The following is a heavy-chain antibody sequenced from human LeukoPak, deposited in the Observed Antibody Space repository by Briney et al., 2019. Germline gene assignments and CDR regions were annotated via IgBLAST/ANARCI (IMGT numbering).Heavy chain of an antibody. Sequence: GRSLRLSCAASGFTFSSYGMHWVRQAPGKGLEWVAVISYDGSNKYYADSVKGRFTISRDNSKNTLYLQTNSLRAEDTAVYYCAKDVKGGLVIHIIDYWGQGTLVTVSS. J-gene: IGHJ4*02. CDR2: ISYDGSNK. CDR1: GFTFSSYG. V-gene: IGHV3-30*18. D-gene: IGHD3/OR15-3a*01. CDR3: AKDVKGGLVIHIIDY.